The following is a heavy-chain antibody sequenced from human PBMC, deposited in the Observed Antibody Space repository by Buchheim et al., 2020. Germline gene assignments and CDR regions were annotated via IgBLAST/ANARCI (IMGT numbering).Heavy chain of an antibody. V-gene: IGHV3-30*18. CDR1: GFTFSSYG. Sequence: QAQLVESGGGVVQPGRSLRLSCAASGFTFSSYGMHWVRQAPGKGLEWVAVMSYDGSDKYYAASVKGRFTISRDNSKNTLYLQMNSLRAEDTAVYYCAKSLWRGFYDNSGYSDYWGQGTL. CDR2: MSYDGSDK. CDR3: AKSLWRGFYDNSGYSDY. D-gene: IGHD3-22*01. J-gene: IGHJ4*02.